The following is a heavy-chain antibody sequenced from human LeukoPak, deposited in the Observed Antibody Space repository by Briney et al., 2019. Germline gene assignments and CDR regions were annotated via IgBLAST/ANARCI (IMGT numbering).Heavy chain of an antibody. CDR3: VRESRPGGAMGLYHNLDY. CDR2: IKEDGTEK. Sequence: GGSLRLSCAGSGFTFSDFWMTWVRQTPGKGLEWVANIKEDGTEKNLVDSMKGRFTISRDNTKNLLFLEMNNLRGDDTAIYYCVRESRPGGAMGLYHNLDYWGQGTLVAVSS. V-gene: IGHV3-7*01. CDR1: GFTFSDFW. J-gene: IGHJ4*02. D-gene: IGHD1-1*01.